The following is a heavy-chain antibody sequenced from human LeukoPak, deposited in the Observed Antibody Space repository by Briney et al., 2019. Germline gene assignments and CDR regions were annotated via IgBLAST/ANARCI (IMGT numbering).Heavy chain of an antibody. CDR3: AKSRGYSNTSPFDY. D-gene: IGHD5-12*01. V-gene: IGHV3-23*01. CDR2: ISVNGAGT. Sequence: GGSLRLSCAASGFTFTTYAMSWVRQAPGKGLEWVSSISVNGAGTYYTDSVKGRFTISRDNSKNTLYLQMNSLTAEDTALYYCAKSRGYSNTSPFDYWGQGTLVAVSS. J-gene: IGHJ4*02. CDR1: GFTFTTYA.